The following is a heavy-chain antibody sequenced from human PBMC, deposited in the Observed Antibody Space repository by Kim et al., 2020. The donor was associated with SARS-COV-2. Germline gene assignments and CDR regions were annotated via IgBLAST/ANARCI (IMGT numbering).Heavy chain of an antibody. J-gene: IGHJ1*01. CDR2: ISWNSGSI. V-gene: IGHV3-9*01. D-gene: IGHD2-8*02. CDR3: AKVGWGTGQYFQH. CDR1: GFTFDDYA. Sequence: GGSLRLSCAASGFTFDDYAMHWVRQAPGKGLEWVSGISWNSGSIGYADSVKGRFTISRDNAKNSLYLQMNSLRAEDTALYYCAKVGWGTGQYFQHWGQGT.